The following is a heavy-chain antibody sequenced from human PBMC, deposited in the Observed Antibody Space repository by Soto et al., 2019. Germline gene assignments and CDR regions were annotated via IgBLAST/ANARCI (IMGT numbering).Heavy chain of an antibody. Sequence: GGSLRLSCAASGFTFSDHYMDWVRQAPGKGLEWVGRTRNKANSYTTEYAASVKGRFTISRDDSKNSLYLQMNSLKTEDTAVYYCSGSSSSLSYYYGMDVWGQGTTVTVSS. CDR2: TRNKANSYTT. CDR3: SGSSSSLSYYYGMDV. V-gene: IGHV3-72*01. CDR1: GFTFSDHY. J-gene: IGHJ6*02. D-gene: IGHD6-6*01.